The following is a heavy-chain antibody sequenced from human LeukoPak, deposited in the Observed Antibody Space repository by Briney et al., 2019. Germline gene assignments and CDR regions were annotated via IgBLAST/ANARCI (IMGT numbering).Heavy chain of an antibody. CDR3: ARDLSIIPWGYSYGYSSPKSRHLPGPFQH. V-gene: IGHV1-46*01. J-gene: IGHJ1*01. Sequence: ASVKVSCKASGYTFTSYYMHWVRQAPGQGLEWMGIINPSGGSTSYAQKFQGRVTMTRDTSTSTVYMELSSLRSEDTAVYYCARDLSIIPWGYSYGYSSPKSRHLPGPFQHWGQGTLVTVSS. CDR1: GYTFTSYY. D-gene: IGHD5-18*01. CDR2: INPSGGST.